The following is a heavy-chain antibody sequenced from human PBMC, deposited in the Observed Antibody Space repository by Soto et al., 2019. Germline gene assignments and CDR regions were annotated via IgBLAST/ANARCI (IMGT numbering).Heavy chain of an antibody. CDR1: GYIFTSYG. Sequence: QVELVQSGAEVKKPGASVKVSCKASGYIFTSYGISWVRQAPGEGLEWMGWISNYNGITNYAQKVQGRVTLTTDSSTSTDYMELRSLRSDDTAVYYCAESMGGSGTYVSWGQGTLVTVSS. CDR3: AESMGGSGTYVS. V-gene: IGHV1-18*01. J-gene: IGHJ4*02. CDR2: ISNYNGIT. D-gene: IGHD3-10*01.